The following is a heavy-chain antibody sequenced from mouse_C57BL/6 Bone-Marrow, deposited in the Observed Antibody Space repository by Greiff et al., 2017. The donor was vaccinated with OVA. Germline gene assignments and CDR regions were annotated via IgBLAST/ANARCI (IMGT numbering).Heavy chain of an antibody. D-gene: IGHD1-1*01. J-gene: IGHJ2*01. CDR2: IDPSDSYT. V-gene: IGHV1-69*01. Sequence: VQLQQPGAELVMPGASVKLSCKASGYTFTSYWMHWVKQRPGHGLEWIGEIDPSDSYTNYNQKFKGKSTLTVDKSSSTAYMQLSSLTSEDSAVYYCARLHYGSSPYYFDYWGQGTTLTVSS. CDR1: GYTFTSYW. CDR3: ARLHYGSSPYYFDY.